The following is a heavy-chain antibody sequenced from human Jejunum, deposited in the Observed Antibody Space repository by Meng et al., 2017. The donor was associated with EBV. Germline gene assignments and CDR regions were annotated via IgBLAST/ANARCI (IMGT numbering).Heavy chain of an antibody. CDR2: VYHSGST. D-gene: IGHD1-1*01. V-gene: IGHV4-4*02. Sequence: QVQLQESGPGLVKPSXXXXXPCTVSSDSISNSNWWSWVRQPPGKGLEWIGEVYHSGSTYYNPSLESRVTISIDTSKSQFSLSLNSVTAADTAVYYCARASLERLLEYWGQGTLVTVSS. CDR1: SDSISNSNW. J-gene: IGHJ4*02. CDR3: ARASLERLLEY.